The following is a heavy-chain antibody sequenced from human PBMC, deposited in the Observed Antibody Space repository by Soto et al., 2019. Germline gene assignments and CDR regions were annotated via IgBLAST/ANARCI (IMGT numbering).Heavy chain of an antibody. CDR2: IYYSGST. D-gene: IGHD6-13*01. CDR3: ARLGGSSWYVDY. J-gene: IGHJ4*02. V-gene: IGHV4-39*01. CDR1: GGSISSSSYY. Sequence: QLQLQESGPGLVKPSETLSLTCTVSGGSISSSSYYWGWIRQPPGKGLEWIGSIYYSGSTYYNPSLKSRVTISVDTSKNQFSLKLSSVTAADTAVYYCARLGGSSWYVDYWGQGTLVTVSS.